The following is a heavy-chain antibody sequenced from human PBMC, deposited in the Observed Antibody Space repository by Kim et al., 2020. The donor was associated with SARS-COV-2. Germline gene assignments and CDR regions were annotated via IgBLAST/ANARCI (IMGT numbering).Heavy chain of an antibody. CDR2: IDEDGNEK. J-gene: IGHJ3*01. Sequence: GGSLRLSCEASGFTFNNYYMTWVRQAPGKGLEWVGNIDEDGNEKLYLDAVKGRFTISRDNAKKSLFLHLNSLRADDTAVYYCARTGRPWGSEDDWDAFDVWGQGTLVTVSS. D-gene: IGHD3-16*01. CDR1: GFTFNNYY. V-gene: IGHV3-7*01. CDR3: ARTGRPWGSEDDWDAFDV.